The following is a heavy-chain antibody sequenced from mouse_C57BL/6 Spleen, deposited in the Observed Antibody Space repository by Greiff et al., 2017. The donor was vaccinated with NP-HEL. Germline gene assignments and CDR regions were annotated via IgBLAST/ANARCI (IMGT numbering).Heavy chain of an antibody. V-gene: IGHV5-16*01. J-gene: IGHJ2*01. D-gene: IGHD4-1*01. CDR2: INYDGSST. CDR3: ARVTGPYFDY. Sequence: EVKVVESEGGLVQPGSSMKLSCTASGFTFSDYYMAWVRQVPEKGLEWVANINYDGSSTYYLDSLKSRFIISRDNAKNILYLQMSSLKSEDTATYYCARVTGPYFDYWGQGTTLTVSS. CDR1: GFTFSDYY.